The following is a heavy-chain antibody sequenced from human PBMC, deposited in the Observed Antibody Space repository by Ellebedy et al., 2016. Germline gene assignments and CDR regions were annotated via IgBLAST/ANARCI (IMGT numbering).Heavy chain of an antibody. Sequence: GGSLRLSCAASGFTVSSSYVTWIRQAAGEGLEWVSAITGETGTTYYADSVKGRFTISRDNSRNTLYLQMNSLRVEDTALYYCVKGASSGSWVTMEYWGQGALVTVSS. CDR2: ITGETGTT. CDR3: VKGASSGSWVTMEY. J-gene: IGHJ4*02. V-gene: IGHV3-23*01. D-gene: IGHD6-13*01. CDR1: GFTVSSSY.